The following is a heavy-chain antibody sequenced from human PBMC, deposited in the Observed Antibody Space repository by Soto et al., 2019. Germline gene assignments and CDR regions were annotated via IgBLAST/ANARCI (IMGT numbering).Heavy chain of an antibody. CDR2: ISGSGGST. CDR1: GFSFPDYD. D-gene: IGHD6-25*01. J-gene: IGHJ6*02. Sequence: PWGSLRLSCEGSGFSFPDYDMNWVRQTPGKGLEWVSAISGSGGSTYYADSVKGRFTISRDNSKNTLYLQMNSLRAEDTAVYYCAKDWYGSGSYYYYYGMDVWGQGTTVTVSS. V-gene: IGHV3-23*01. CDR3: AKDWYGSGSYYYYYGMDV.